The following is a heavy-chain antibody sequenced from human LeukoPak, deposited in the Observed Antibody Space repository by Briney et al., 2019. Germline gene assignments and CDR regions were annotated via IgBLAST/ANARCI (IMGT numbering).Heavy chain of an antibody. CDR3: ARVSPGRGLLPDYYYYMDV. CDR1: GSTFSDYY. V-gene: IGHV3-11*01. Sequence: GGSLRLSCAASGSTFSDYYMSWIRQAPGKGLEWVSYISSSGSTIYYADSVKGRFTISRDNAKNSLYLQMNSLRAEDTAVYYCARVSPGRGLLPDYYYYMDVWGKGTTVTVSS. J-gene: IGHJ6*03. D-gene: IGHD2-15*01. CDR2: ISSSGSTI.